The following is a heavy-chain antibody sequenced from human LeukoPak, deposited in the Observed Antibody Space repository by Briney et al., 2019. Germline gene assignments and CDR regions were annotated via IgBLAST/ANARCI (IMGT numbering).Heavy chain of an antibody. CDR1: GGSISITNW. CDR3: SRESGAFCPFGY. Sequence: PSETLSLTCGLSGGSISITNWWSWVRQPPGQGLEWIGEVSLTGETNYNPSLNGRVTMSLDGSRNQLSLTLTSVTAADTAIYYCSRESGAFCPFGYWGQGTLVIVPP. V-gene: IGHV4-4*02. CDR2: VSLTGET. J-gene: IGHJ4*02. D-gene: IGHD1-26*01.